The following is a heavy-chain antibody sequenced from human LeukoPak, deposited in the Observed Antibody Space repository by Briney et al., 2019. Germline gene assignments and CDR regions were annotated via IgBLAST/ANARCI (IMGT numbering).Heavy chain of an antibody. V-gene: IGHV1-69*13. J-gene: IGHJ4*02. D-gene: IGHD3/OR15-3a*01. CDR1: GGTLSGYA. CDR2: IIPIFGTT. CDR3: ARPVTYNDVWSGYPPFDY. Sequence: GASVKVSCKASGGTLSGYAISWVRQAPGHGLEWMGGIIPIFGTTNYAQKFQGRVTITADESTSTAFMELSSLRPEDTAVYYCARPVTYNDVWSGYPPFDYWGQGTLITVSS.